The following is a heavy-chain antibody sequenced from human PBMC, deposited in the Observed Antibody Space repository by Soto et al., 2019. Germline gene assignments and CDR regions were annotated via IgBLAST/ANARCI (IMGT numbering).Heavy chain of an antibody. CDR1: GFTFGDYA. V-gene: IGHV3-49*03. CDR2: IRSKAYGGTT. J-gene: IGHJ5*02. D-gene: IGHD3-3*01. Sequence: PGGSLRLSCAASGFTFGDYAMSWFRQAPGKGLEWVGFIRSKAYGGTTEYAASVKGRFTISRDDSKSIAYLQMNSLKTEDTAVYYCTRDAEGYDFPAPNWFDPWGQGTLVTVS. CDR3: TRDAEGYDFPAPNWFDP.